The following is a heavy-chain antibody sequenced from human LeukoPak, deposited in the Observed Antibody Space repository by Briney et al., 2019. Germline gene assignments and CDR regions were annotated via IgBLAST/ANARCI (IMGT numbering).Heavy chain of an antibody. D-gene: IGHD3-16*01. V-gene: IGHV1-8*03. Sequence: ASVKVSCKASGYTFTSYDINWVRQATGQGLERMGWMNPNSGNTGYAQKFQGRVTITRNTSISTAYMVLSSLRSDDTAVYYCVRRGAQNAFDIWGQGTMVTVSS. CDR1: GYTFTSYD. CDR2: MNPNSGNT. J-gene: IGHJ3*02. CDR3: VRRGAQNAFDI.